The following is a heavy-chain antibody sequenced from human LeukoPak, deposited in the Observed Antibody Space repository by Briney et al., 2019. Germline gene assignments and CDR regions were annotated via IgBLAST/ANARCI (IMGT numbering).Heavy chain of an antibody. CDR1: GYTFTSYY. CDR2: INPSGGNT. D-gene: IGHD6-19*01. V-gene: IGHV1-46*01. Sequence: VKVSCKASGYTFTSYYMHWVRQAPGQGLEWMGIINPSGGNTDYAQKFQGRVTMTRDTSTSTVYMDLSGLRSEDTAVYYCARDQGYCSGWYYFDYWGQGTLVTVSS. CDR3: ARDQGYCSGWYYFDY. J-gene: IGHJ4*02.